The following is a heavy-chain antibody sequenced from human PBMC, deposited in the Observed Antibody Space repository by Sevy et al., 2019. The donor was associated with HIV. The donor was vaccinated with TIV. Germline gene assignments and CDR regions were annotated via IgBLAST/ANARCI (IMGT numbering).Heavy chain of an antibody. CDR2: ISGSGGST. Sequence: GGSLRLSCAASGFAFSTYAMSWVSQAPGKGLEWVSAISGSGGSTYYADSVKGRFTISRDKSKNTLYLQMNSLRVADTAVYYCAKGDRTFYGLDVWGQGTTVTVSS. CDR1: GFAFSTYA. CDR3: AKGDRTFYGLDV. D-gene: IGHD2-15*01. V-gene: IGHV3-23*01. J-gene: IGHJ6*02.